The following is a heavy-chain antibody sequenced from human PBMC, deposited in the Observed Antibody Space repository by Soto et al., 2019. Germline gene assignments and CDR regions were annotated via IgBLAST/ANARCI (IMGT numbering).Heavy chain of an antibody. V-gene: IGHV4-31*02. Sequence: LCGGSISSGGYYWSWIRQHPGKGLEWIGYIYYSGSTYYNPSLKSRVTISVDTSKNQFSLKLSSVTAADTAVYYCAGGEVAAAGTIDYWGQGTLVTVSS. D-gene: IGHD6-13*01. CDR2: IYYSGST. CDR3: AGGEVAAAGTIDY. CDR1: GGSISSGGYY. J-gene: IGHJ4*02.